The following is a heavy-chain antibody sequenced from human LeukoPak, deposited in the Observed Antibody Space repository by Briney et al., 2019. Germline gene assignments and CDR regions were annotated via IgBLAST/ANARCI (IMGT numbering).Heavy chain of an antibody. CDR1: GYSFIDYL. V-gene: IGHV1-46*01. CDR3: AGTSYYDILTGPNWFDP. D-gene: IGHD3-9*01. CDR2: INPSGGST. J-gene: IGHJ5*02. Sequence: ASVTVSCKASGYSFIDYLIHWVRQAPGQGLECMGIINPSGGSTSYAQKFQGRVTMTRDTSTSTVYMELSSLRSEDTAVYYCAGTSYYDILTGPNWFDPWGQGTLVTVSS.